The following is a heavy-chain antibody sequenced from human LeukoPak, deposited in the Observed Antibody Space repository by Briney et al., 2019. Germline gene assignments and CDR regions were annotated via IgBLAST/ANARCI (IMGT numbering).Heavy chain of an antibody. D-gene: IGHD3-10*01. V-gene: IGHV3-20*04. Sequence: GGSLRLSCAVSGLTVSNNYMSWVRQAPGKGLEWVSGINWNGGTTGYADSVKGRFAISRDNAKNSLYLQMNSLRAEDTALYYCAREGSGSPHYGMDVWGQGTTVTVSS. CDR1: GLTVSNNY. J-gene: IGHJ6*02. CDR2: INWNGGTT. CDR3: AREGSGSPHYGMDV.